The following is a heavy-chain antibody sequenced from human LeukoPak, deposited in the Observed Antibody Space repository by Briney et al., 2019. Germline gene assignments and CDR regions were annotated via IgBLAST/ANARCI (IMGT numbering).Heavy chain of an antibody. CDR1: GGSISSSSYY. V-gene: IGHV4-39*01. D-gene: IGHD3-3*01. CDR3: ARHFRTVWSGYRWDWFDP. J-gene: IGHJ5*02. CDR2: IYYSGST. Sequence: PSETLSLTCTLSGGSISSSSYYWGWIRQPPGKGLESIGSIYYSGSTYYNPSLKSRVTTSVDTSKNQFSLKLSSVTAADTAVYYCARHFRTVWSGYRWDWFDPWGQGTLVTVSS.